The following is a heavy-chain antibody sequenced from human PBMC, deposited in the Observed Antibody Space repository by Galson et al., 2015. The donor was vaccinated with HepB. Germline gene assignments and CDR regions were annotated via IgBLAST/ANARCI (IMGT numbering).Heavy chain of an antibody. Sequence: SLRLSCAASGFIFSSNWMSWVRQAPGKGLEWVANINQDGTEKSYVDAVKGRFTISRDNARDSLYLQLNSLRDSDTAIYYCARLRVTRVRGLVGVYFDLWGQGTLVPVTS. CDR1: GFIFSSNW. J-gene: IGHJ4*02. CDR3: ARLRVTRVRGLVGVYFDL. V-gene: IGHV3-7*03. D-gene: IGHD3-10*01. CDR2: INQDGTEK.